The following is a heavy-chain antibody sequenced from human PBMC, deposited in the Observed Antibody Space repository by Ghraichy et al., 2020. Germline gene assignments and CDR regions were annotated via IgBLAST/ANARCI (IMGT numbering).Heavy chain of an antibody. CDR3: ARDVRDYYGMAV. CDR1: GDSVSNNRAT. V-gene: IGHV6-1*01. J-gene: IGHJ6*02. CDR2: TYYRTKWYN. Sequence: SQTLSLTCAISGDSVSNNRATWNWIRQSPSRGLEWLGRTYYRTKWYNDYAVSVKSRITINSDTSKNQFSLQLNSVTPEDTAVYFCARDVRDYYGMAVWGQGTTVTVSS.